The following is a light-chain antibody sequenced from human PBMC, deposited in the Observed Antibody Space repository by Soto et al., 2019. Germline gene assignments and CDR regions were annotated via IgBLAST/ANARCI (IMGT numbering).Light chain of an antibody. CDR3: QQYYSYPFT. J-gene: IGKJ5*01. CDR2: AAS. CDR1: QGISSY. Sequence: AIRMTQSPSSFSASTGDRATITCRASQGISSYLDWYQQKPGKAPKLLIYAASTLQSGVPSRFSGSGSWADFSLTISCLHAEDFESYYEQQYYSYPFTFGQGTRLEIK. V-gene: IGKV1-8*01.